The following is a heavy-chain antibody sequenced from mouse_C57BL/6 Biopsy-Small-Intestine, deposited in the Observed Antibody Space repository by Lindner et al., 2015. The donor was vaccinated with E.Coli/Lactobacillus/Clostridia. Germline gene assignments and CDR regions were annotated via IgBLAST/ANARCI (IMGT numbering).Heavy chain of an antibody. J-gene: IGHJ4*01. CDR3: ARWRQLRLLGAMDY. D-gene: IGHD3-2*02. CDR1: GYTFTSYT. Sequence: VQLQESGAELARPGASVKMSCKASGYTFTSYTMHWVKQRPGQGLERIGYINPSSGYTKYNQKFKVKATLTADKSSSTAYMQLSSLTSEDSAVHYCARWRQLRLLGAMDYWGQGTSVTVSS. V-gene: IGHV1-4*01. CDR2: INPSSGYT.